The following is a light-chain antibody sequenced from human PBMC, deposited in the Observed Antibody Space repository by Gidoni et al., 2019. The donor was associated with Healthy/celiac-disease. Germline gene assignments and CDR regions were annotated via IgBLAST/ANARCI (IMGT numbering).Light chain of an antibody. J-gene: IGKJ5*01. CDR1: QSVSSY. CDR2: DAS. Sequence: IVLTPSPATLSLSPGERATLSCRASQSVSSYLAWYQQKPGQAPRLLIYDASNRATGIPARFSGSGSGTDFTLTISSLEPEDFAVYYCQQRSNWRGTFGQGTRLEIK. V-gene: IGKV3-11*01. CDR3: QQRSNWRGT.